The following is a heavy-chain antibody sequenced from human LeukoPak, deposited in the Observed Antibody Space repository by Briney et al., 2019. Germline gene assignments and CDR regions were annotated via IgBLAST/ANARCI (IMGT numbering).Heavy chain of an antibody. V-gene: IGHV1-18*01. CDR1: GYTFTSYG. D-gene: IGHD2-15*01. CDR3: ARDGGGNGPGDYYYYGMDV. J-gene: IGHJ6*02. Sequence: GASVKVSCKASGYTFTSYGISWVRQAPGQGLEWMGWISAYNGNTNYAQKLQGRVTMTTDTSTSTAYMELRSLRSDDTAVYYCARDGGGNGPGDYYYYGMDVWGQGTTVTVSS. CDR2: ISAYNGNT.